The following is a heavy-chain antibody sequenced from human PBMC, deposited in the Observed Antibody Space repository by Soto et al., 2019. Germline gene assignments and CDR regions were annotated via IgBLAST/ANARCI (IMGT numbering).Heavy chain of an antibody. D-gene: IGHD3-10*01. CDR1: GFTFSSYA. CDR2: ISYDGSNK. Sequence: PGGSLRLSCAASGFTFSSYAMHWVRQAPGKGLEWVAVISYDGSNKYYAGSVKGRFTISRDNSKNTLYLQMNSLRAEDTAVYYCARDRIVSGSYYCFDYWGQGILVTVSS. V-gene: IGHV3-30-3*01. J-gene: IGHJ4*02. CDR3: ARDRIVSGSYYCFDY.